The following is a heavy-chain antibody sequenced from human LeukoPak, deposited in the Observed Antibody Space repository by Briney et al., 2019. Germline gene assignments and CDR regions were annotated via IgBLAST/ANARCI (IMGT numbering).Heavy chain of an antibody. CDR1: GGSISSGDYY. Sequence: SETLSLTCTVSGGSISSGDYYWSWLRQPPGKGLEWIGYIYYSGSTYYNPSLKSRVTISVDTSKNQFSLKLSSVTAADTAVYYCARVRGDYYDSSGFDYWGQGTLVTVSS. CDR3: ARVRGDYYDSSGFDY. D-gene: IGHD3-22*01. V-gene: IGHV4-30-4*01. CDR2: IYYSGST. J-gene: IGHJ4*02.